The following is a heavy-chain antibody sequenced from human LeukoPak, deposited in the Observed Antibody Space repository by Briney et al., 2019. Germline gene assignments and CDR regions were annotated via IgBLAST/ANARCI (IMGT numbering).Heavy chain of an antibody. CDR2: IYYSGST. J-gene: IGHJ6*03. CDR1: GGSISSGTYY. Sequence: SETLSLTCTVSGGSISSGTYYWGWIRQPPGKGLEWIGSIYYSGSTYYNPSLKSRVTISVDTSKNQFSLKLSSVTAADTAVYYCARRPRSDYYMDVWGKGTTVTISS. D-gene: IGHD1-26*01. CDR3: ARRPRSDYYMDV. V-gene: IGHV4-39*07.